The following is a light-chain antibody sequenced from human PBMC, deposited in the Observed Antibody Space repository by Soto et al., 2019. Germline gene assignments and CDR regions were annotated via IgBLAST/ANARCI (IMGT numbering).Light chain of an antibody. CDR2: KAS. CDR3: QPYNSYSEA. J-gene: IGKJ1*01. CDR1: QTISSW. Sequence: DIQMTQSPSTLSGSVGDRVTITCRASQTISSWLAWYQQKPGKAPKLLIYKASTLKSGVPSRFSGSGSGTEFTLTISSLQPDDVATYYCQPYNSYSEAFGQGNKVDSK. V-gene: IGKV1-5*03.